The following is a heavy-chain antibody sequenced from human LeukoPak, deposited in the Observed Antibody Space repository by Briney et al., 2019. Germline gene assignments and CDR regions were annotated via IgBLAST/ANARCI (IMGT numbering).Heavy chain of an antibody. CDR3: ASKHYGDYYFDY. CDR1: GGTFSSYA. Sequence: SVKVSCKASGGTFSSYAISWVRQAPGQGLEWMGGIIPIFGTANYAQKFQGRVTITADESTSTAYMELSSPRSEDTAVYYCASKHYGDYYFDYWGQGTLVTVSS. CDR2: IIPIFGTA. V-gene: IGHV1-69*13. J-gene: IGHJ4*02. D-gene: IGHD4-17*01.